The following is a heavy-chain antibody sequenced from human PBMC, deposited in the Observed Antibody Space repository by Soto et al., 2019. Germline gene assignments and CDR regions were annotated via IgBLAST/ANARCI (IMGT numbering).Heavy chain of an antibody. CDR2: IYPGDSDT. Sequence: SGESLKISCKGSGYSFSSYWIGWVRQMPGKGLEWMGIIYPGDSDTRYSPSFQGQVTISADKSISTAYLQWSSLKASDTAMYYCARGDSGSYYHDAFDIWGQGTMVTVSS. J-gene: IGHJ3*02. CDR3: ARGDSGSYYHDAFDI. V-gene: IGHV5-51*01. D-gene: IGHD1-26*01. CDR1: GYSFSSYW.